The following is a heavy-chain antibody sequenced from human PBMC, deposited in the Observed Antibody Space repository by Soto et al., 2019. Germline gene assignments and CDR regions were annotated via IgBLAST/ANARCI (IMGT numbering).Heavy chain of an antibody. Sequence: LRLSCAASGFTFSSYAMHWVLQAPGKGLEWVSAISGSGGSTYYADSVKGRFTISRDNSKNTLYLQMNSLRAEDTAVYYCAKLEVGATEGKYYYYYGMDVWGQGTTVTVSS. CDR2: ISGSGGST. V-gene: IGHV3-23*01. J-gene: IGHJ6*02. CDR1: GFTFSSYA. CDR3: AKLEVGATEGKYYYYYGMDV. D-gene: IGHD1-26*01.